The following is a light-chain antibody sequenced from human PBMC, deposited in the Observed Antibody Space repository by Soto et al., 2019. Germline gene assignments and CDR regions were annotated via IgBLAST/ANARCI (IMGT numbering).Light chain of an antibody. CDR2: GAS. V-gene: IGKV3-15*01. CDR3: HQYNNWPPWT. Sequence: EIVMTQSPATLSVSPGERATLSCRASQSVRNNLAWYQQKPGQPPRLLIYGASTRATGVPARFSGSGSGTEFTLTISSLQTEDFAVYYCHQYNNWPPWTFGQGTKVDIK. J-gene: IGKJ1*01. CDR1: QSVRNN.